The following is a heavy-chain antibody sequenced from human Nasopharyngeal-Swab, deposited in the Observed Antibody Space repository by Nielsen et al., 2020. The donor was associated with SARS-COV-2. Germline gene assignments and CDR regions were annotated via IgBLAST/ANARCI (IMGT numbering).Heavy chain of an antibody. D-gene: IGHD5-12*01. CDR3: AAAHSGYDGENWFDP. V-gene: IGHV1-18*01. CDR1: GYTFTSYG. Sequence: ASVKVSCKASGYTFTSYGISWVRQAPGQGLEWMGWISAYNGNTNYAQKLQGRVTMTIDTSTSTAYMELRSLRSDDTAVYYCAAAHSGYDGENWFDPWGQGTLVTVSS. CDR2: ISAYNGNT. J-gene: IGHJ5*02.